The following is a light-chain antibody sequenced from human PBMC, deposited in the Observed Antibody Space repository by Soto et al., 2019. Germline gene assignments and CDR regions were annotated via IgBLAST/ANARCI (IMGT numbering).Light chain of an antibody. V-gene: IGLV3-25*02. Sequence: SYELTQPPSVSVSPGQTARITCSGDALPKQYAYWYQQKPGQAPVLVIYKDSERPSGIPEQFSGSSSGTTVTLTISGVQAEDEADYYCQSADSSGTYYVFGTGTKVTVL. CDR3: QSADSSGTYYV. J-gene: IGLJ1*01. CDR1: ALPKQY. CDR2: KDS.